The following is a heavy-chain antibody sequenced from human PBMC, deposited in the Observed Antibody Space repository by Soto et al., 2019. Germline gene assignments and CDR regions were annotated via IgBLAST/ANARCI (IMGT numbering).Heavy chain of an antibody. CDR2: ISSSSSTI. V-gene: IGHV3-48*02. CDR3: ARGCVTYYDFSSGSDWPDY. J-gene: IGHJ4*02. Sequence: GGSLRLSCAASGFTFSSYSMNWVRQAPGKGLEWVSYISSSSSTIYYADSVKGRFTISRDNAKNSLYLQMNSLRDEDTAVYYCARGCVTYYDFSSGSDWPDYWGQGTLVTVSS. CDR1: GFTFSSYS. D-gene: IGHD3-3*01.